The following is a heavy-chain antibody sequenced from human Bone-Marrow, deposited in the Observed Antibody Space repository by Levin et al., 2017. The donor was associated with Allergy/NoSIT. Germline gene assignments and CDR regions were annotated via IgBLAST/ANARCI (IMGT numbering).Heavy chain of an antibody. V-gene: IGHV4-59*01. CDR2: IFHNGNT. CDR1: GTSIATYY. CDR3: ARAPRKAWLQP. D-gene: IGHD1-14*01. Sequence: SETLSLTCDVSGTSIATYYWTWIRQSPGKGLEWIGNIFHNGNTNYNPSLKSRVTISADMSKRQFSLQLTSVTAADPAVSYCARAPRKAWLQPWGPGTLVTVSS. J-gene: IGHJ5*02.